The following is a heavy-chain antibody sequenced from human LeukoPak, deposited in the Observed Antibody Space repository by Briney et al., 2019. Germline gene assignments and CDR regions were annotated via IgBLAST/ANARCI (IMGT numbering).Heavy chain of an antibody. Sequence: SETLSLTCAVYGGSFSGYYWSWIRQPPGKGLEWIGEINHSGSTNYNPSLKSRVTISVDTSKNQFSLKLSSVTAGDTAVYYCASVDDEGYSDSWGQGTLVTVSS. CDR2: INHSGST. V-gene: IGHV4-34*01. CDR1: GGSFSGYY. J-gene: IGHJ4*02. CDR3: ASVDDEGYSDS. D-gene: IGHD3-22*01.